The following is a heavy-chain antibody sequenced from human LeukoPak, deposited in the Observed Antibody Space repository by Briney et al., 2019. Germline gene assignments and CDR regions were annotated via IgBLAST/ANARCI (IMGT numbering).Heavy chain of an antibody. Sequence: SSETLSLTCTVSGGSISSYYWSWIRQPPGKGLEWIGYIYYSGSTNYNPSLKSRVTISVDTSKNQFSLKLSSVTAADTAVYYCARRHWGPIDYWGQGTLVTDSS. D-gene: IGHD7-27*01. CDR1: GGSISSYY. CDR2: IYYSGST. V-gene: IGHV4-59*08. CDR3: ARRHWGPIDY. J-gene: IGHJ4*02.